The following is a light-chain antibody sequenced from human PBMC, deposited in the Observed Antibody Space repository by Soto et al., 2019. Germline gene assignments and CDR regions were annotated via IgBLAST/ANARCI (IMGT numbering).Light chain of an antibody. J-gene: IGKJ3*01. Sequence: EIVLTQSPATLSLSPGERATISCRASQSVSSYLSWYQQKPGQAPRLLIYDASNRATGIPARFSGSRSGTAFTLTISCLEPEDFAVYYCQQRSNWLFTFGPGTKVDIK. CDR1: QSVSSY. V-gene: IGKV3-11*01. CDR2: DAS. CDR3: QQRSNWLFT.